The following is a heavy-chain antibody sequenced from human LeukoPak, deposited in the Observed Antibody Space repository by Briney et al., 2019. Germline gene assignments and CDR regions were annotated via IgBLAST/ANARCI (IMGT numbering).Heavy chain of an antibody. Sequence: GGPLRLSCAASGFTFSSYWMSWVRQAPGKGLEWVANIKKDGSEKYYVDSVKGRFTISRDNSKNTLYLQMNSLRAEDTAVYYCAKGVRAAYYYDSSDTWGQGTLVTVSS. CDR3: AKGVRAAYYYDSSDT. CDR2: IKKDGSEK. J-gene: IGHJ5*02. D-gene: IGHD3-22*01. V-gene: IGHV3-7*03. CDR1: GFTFSSYW.